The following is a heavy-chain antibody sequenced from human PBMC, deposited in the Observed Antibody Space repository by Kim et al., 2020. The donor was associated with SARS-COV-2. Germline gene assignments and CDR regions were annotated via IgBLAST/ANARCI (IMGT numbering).Heavy chain of an antibody. Sequence: DSVKGRFTISRDNSKNTLYLQMNSLRAEDTAVYYCAKAIAIVVVVAATDYWGQGTLVTVSS. CDR3: AKAIAIVVVVAATDY. V-gene: IGHV3-23*01. J-gene: IGHJ4*02. D-gene: IGHD2-15*01.